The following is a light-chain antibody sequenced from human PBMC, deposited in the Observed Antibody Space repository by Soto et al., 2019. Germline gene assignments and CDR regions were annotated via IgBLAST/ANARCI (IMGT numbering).Light chain of an antibody. V-gene: IGLV2-23*01. Sequence: QSALTQPASVSGSPGQSITISCTGTTSNVGSYNQVSWYQQHPGKAPKLIIYEGSKRPSGVSNRFSGSKSGNTASLTISGLQAEDEADYHCCSYAGTSTYVFGTGTKLTVL. CDR3: CSYAGTSTYV. CDR1: TSNVGSYNQ. J-gene: IGLJ1*01. CDR2: EGS.